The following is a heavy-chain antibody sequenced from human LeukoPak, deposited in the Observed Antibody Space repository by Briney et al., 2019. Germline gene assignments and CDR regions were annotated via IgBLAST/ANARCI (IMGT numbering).Heavy chain of an antibody. CDR2: IYYSGST. J-gene: IGHJ4*02. V-gene: IGHV4-59*12. CDR1: GGSISSYY. CDR3: ARDVLAAPGTFDY. D-gene: IGHD6-13*01. Sequence: SETLSLTCTVSGGSISSYYWSWIRQPPGKGLEWIGYIYYSGSTNYNPSLKSRVTISVDTSKNQFSLKLSSVTAADTAVYYCARDVLAAPGTFDYWGQGALVTVSS.